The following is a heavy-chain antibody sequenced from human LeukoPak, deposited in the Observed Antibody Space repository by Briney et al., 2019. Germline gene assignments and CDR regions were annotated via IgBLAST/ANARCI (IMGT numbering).Heavy chain of an antibody. CDR2: INHSGST. CDR3: ARVRTTVTTFKNYYYGMDV. V-gene: IGHV4-34*01. J-gene: IGHJ6*02. Sequence: SETLSLTCTVSGGSISSYYWSWIRQPPGMGLEWIGEINHSGSTNHNPSLKSRLTISVDTSKNQLSLKLSSVTAADTAVYYCARVRTTVTTFKNYYYGMDVWGQGTTVTVSS. CDR1: GGSISSYY. D-gene: IGHD4-17*01.